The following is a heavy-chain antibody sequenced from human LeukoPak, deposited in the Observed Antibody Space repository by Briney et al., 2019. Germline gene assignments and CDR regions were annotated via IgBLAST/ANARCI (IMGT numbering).Heavy chain of an antibody. CDR3: AQRKDEGDSSSWYSTSGY. V-gene: IGHV3-23*01. CDR1: GFTFSSYA. CDR2: ISGSGGST. Sequence: PGGSLRLSCAASGFTFSSYAMSWVRQAPGKGLQWVSAISGSGGSTYYADSVKGRFTISRDNSKNTLYLQMNSLRAEDTAVYYCAQRKDEGDSSSWYSTSGYSGQGTLVTVSS. J-gene: IGHJ4*02. D-gene: IGHD6-13*01.